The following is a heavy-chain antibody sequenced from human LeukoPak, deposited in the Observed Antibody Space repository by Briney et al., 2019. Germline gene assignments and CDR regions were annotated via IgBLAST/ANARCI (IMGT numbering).Heavy chain of an antibody. CDR2: INPSGGST. Sequence: GASVKVSCKASGYTFTNYYMHWVRQAPGQGLEWMGIINPSGGSTTYAQKFQGRITMTRDTSTSTVYMELSSLRSEDTAVYYCARDRRGSGELLDYWGQGTLVTVSS. V-gene: IGHV1-46*01. CDR3: ARDRRGSGELLDY. D-gene: IGHD3-10*01. CDR1: GYTFTNYY. J-gene: IGHJ4*02.